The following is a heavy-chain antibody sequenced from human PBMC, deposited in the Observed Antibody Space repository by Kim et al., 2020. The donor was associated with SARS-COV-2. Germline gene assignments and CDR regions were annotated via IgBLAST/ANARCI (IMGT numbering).Heavy chain of an antibody. V-gene: IGHV3-21*01. CDR3: ARTRGEESWTYGMDV. CDR1: GFTFSSYS. J-gene: IGHJ6*02. Sequence: GGSLRLSCAASGFTFSSYSMNWVRQAPGKGLEWVSSISSSSSYIYYADSVKGRFTISRDNAKNSLYLQMNSLRAEDTAVYYCARTRGEESWTYGMDVWGQGTTVTVSS. CDR2: ISSSSSYI. D-gene: IGHD3-10*01.